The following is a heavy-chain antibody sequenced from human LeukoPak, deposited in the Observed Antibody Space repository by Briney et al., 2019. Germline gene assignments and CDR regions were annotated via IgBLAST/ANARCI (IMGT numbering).Heavy chain of an antibody. CDR3: ARIGDRYYFDY. CDR1: GGSISSSSYY. D-gene: IGHD2-21*02. V-gene: IGHV4-39*07. CDR2: IYYSGST. Sequence: SQTLSLTCTVSGGSISSSSYYWGWIRQPPGKGLEWIGSIYYSGSTYYNPSLKSRVTISVDTSKNQFSLKLSSVTAADTAVYYCARIGDRYYFDYWGQGTLVTVSS. J-gene: IGHJ4*02.